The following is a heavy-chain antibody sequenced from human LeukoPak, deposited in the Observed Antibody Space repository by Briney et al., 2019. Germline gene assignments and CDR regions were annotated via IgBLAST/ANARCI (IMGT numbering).Heavy chain of an antibody. Sequence: GGSLRLSCAASGFTFSTYWMHWVRQAPGKGLVWVSRTNPDGSSATYADSVKGRFTISRDNAKNTLYLQMNSLRAEDTAVYYCARVMYYYASGSLVVYYFDSWGQGNLVTVSS. J-gene: IGHJ4*02. CDR1: GFTFSTYW. CDR2: TNPDGSSA. CDR3: ARVMYYYASGSLVVYYFDS. D-gene: IGHD3-10*01. V-gene: IGHV3-74*01.